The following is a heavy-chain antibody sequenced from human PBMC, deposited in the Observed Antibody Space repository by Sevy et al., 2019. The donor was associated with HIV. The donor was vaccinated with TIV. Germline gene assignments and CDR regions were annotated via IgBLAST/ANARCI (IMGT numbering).Heavy chain of an antibody. CDR3: ARVAYSCGWFDY. D-gene: IGHD6-19*01. J-gene: IGHJ4*02. CDR2: ISYDGSNK. Sequence: GGSLRLSCAASGFTFSSYAMHWVRQAPGKGLEWVAVISYDGSNKYYADFVKGRFTISRDNSNNTLYLQMNSLRAEDTAVYYCARVAYSCGWFDYWGQGTLVTVSS. CDR1: GFTFSSYA. V-gene: IGHV3-30-3*01.